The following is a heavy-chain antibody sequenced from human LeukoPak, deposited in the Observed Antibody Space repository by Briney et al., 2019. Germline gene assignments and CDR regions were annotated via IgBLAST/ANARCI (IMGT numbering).Heavy chain of an antibody. J-gene: IGHJ6*03. CDR3: ARDLIVGAAIYYMDV. CDR1: GGSFSGYY. Sequence: SETLSLTCAVYGGSFSGYYWSWIRQPPGKGLEWIGEINHSGSTNYNPSLKSRVTISVDTSKNQFSLKLSSVTAADTAVYYCARDLIVGAAIYYMDVWGKGTTVTVSS. V-gene: IGHV4-34*01. CDR2: INHSGST. D-gene: IGHD1-26*01.